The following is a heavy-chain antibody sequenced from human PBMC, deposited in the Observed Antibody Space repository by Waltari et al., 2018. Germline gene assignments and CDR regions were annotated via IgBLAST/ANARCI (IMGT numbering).Heavy chain of an antibody. CDR1: AFTFTAST. CDR2: IRRQPYNYAT. V-gene: IGHV3-73*01. Sequence: ELQVLESGGGWVQPGGSLTLSCSTSAFTFTASTICWARQTSGKGLEWVGRIRRQPYNYATAYAASVIGRFTISRDDSRNTAYLQMNSLMTEDTAVYYCTAGAVTGTDFWGQGTLVTVSS. J-gene: IGHJ4*02. CDR3: TAGAVTGTDF. D-gene: IGHD6-19*01.